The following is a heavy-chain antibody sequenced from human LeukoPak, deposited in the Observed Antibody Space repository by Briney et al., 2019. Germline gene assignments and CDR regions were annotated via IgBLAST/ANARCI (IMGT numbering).Heavy chain of an antibody. CDR1: GGSISSYY. CDR2: IYTSGST. V-gene: IGHV4-4*07. D-gene: IGHD6-19*01. J-gene: IGHJ6*03. CDR3: ARDQTGYSSGWSIPYYYYYMDV. Sequence: SETLSLTCTVSGGSISSYYWSWIRQPAGKGLEWIGRIYTSGSTNYNPSLKSRVTMSVDTSKNQFSLKLSSVTAADTAVYYCARDQTGYSSGWSIPYYYYYMDVWGKGTTVTVSS.